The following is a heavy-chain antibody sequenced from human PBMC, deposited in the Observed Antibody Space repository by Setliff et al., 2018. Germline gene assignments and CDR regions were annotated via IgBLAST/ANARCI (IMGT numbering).Heavy chain of an antibody. CDR1: GGSISSGNW. D-gene: IGHD6-6*01. J-gene: IGHJ4*02. CDR2: INHSGKT. V-gene: IGHV4-4*02. Sequence: LSLTCAVSGGSISSGNWWSWVRQTPGKGLEWIGEINHSGKTNHKPSLKSRVTMSVDKSKNQFSLKLNSVTAADTAVYYCARTPYSSSSGGFDSWGQGILVTVSS. CDR3: ARTPYSSSSGGFDS.